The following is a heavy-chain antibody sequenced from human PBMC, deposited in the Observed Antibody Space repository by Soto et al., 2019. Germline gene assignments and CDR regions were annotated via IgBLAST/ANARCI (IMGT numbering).Heavy chain of an antibody. J-gene: IGHJ5*02. D-gene: IGHD2-21*01. V-gene: IGHV3-23*01. Sequence: EVQLLESGGTLVQPGESLRLSCEVSGFSFSSFAMHWVRQAPGEGLEWVSSIRGTATSYADSVKGRFTISRDNSKNTVYRQMNALRGVDTAVYYGAKCAVLVTTWGGWCNWFDPWGQGTLVIVSS. CDR1: GFSFSSFA. CDR2: IRGTAT. CDR3: AKCAVLVTTWGGWCNWFDP.